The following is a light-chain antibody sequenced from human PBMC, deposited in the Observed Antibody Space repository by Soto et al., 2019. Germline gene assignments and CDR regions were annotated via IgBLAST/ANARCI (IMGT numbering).Light chain of an antibody. CDR1: QTISNNY. CDR3: QQCSYSPRT. CDR2: DAS. J-gene: IGKJ1*01. Sequence: EIVLTQSPGTLSLSPGESATLSCRASQTISNNYVAWFQQKPGQAPRLLIDDASIRATGIPDRFSGSGSERDFTLTISRLEPEDFAVYYCQQCSYSPRTFGQGTKVEIK. V-gene: IGKV3-20*01.